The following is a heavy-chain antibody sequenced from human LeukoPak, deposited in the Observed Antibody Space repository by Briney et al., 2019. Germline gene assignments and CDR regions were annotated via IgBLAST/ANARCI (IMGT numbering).Heavy chain of an antibody. J-gene: IGHJ4*02. D-gene: IGHD5-12*01. Sequence: GGSLRLSCVASGFTFSSYAMTWVRQAPGKGLEWVSGICGSSSSTPYADSVKGRFTISRDNAKNSLYLQMNSLRAEDTAVYYCASGYDSYYFDYWGQGTLVTVSS. V-gene: IGHV3-23*01. CDR1: GFTFSSYA. CDR2: ICGSSSST. CDR3: ASGYDSYYFDY.